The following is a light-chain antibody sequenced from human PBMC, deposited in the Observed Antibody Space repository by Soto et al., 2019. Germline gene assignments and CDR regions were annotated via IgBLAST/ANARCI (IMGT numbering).Light chain of an antibody. Sequence: QSVLTQPPSASGSPGQSVTISCTGTKSDIGVYDFVSWYQHHPGKAPRLIIYEVVQRPSGVPDRFSGSKSGNTASLTVSGPQAADEADYYCSLYTSENTYVFGTGTKVTVL. CDR3: SLYTSENTYV. V-gene: IGLV2-8*01. J-gene: IGLJ1*01. CDR1: KSDIGVYDF. CDR2: EVV.